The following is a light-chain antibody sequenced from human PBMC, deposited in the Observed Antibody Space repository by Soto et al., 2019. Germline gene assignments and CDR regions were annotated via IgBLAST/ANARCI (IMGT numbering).Light chain of an antibody. CDR3: QQYDDLPIT. J-gene: IGKJ5*01. Sequence: EIQMTQSPSSLSASVGDRVTITCQASQVIDNYLNWYQQKPGKAPKLLINDASNLESGVPSRFSGSGSGTDFTFTISSLQPEDIATYYCQQYDDLPITFGQGTRLEIK. CDR1: QVIDNY. CDR2: DAS. V-gene: IGKV1-33*01.